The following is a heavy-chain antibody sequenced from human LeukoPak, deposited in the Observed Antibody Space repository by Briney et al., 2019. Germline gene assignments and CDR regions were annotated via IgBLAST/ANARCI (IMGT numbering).Heavy chain of an antibody. D-gene: IGHD3-22*01. J-gene: IGHJ3*02. CDR1: GGSFSGYY. CDR3: ARGLSYYDSSGYYYYVVSAFDI. Sequence: SETLSLTCAVYGGSFSGYYWSWIRQPPGKGLEWIGEINHSGSTNYNPSLKSRVTISVDTSKNQFSLKLSSVTAADTAVYYCARGLSYYDSSGYYYYVVSAFDIWGQGTMVTVSS. CDR2: INHSGST. V-gene: IGHV4-34*01.